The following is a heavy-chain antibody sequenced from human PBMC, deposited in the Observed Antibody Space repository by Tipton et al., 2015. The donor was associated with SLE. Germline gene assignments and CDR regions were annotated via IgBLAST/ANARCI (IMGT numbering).Heavy chain of an antibody. D-gene: IGHD3-22*01. CDR2: ISAYNGNT. V-gene: IGHV1-18*01. J-gene: IGHJ4*02. Sequence: QSGAEVKKPGASVKVSCKASGYTFTSYDINWVRQATGQGLEWMGWISAYNGNTNYAQKLQGRVTMTTDTSTSTAYMELRSLRSDDTAVYYCVRSYYDSSGYYPFDYWGQGTLVTVSS. CDR3: VRSYYDSSGYYPFDY. CDR1: GYTFTSYD.